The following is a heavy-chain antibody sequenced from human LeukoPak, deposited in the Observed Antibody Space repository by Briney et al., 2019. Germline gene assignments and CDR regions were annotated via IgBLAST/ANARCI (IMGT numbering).Heavy chain of an antibody. D-gene: IGHD3-22*01. J-gene: IGHJ4*02. Sequence: PSETLSLTCTVSGGSISSGSYYWSWIRQPAGKGLEWIGRIYTSGSTNYNPSLKSRVTISVDTSKNQFSLKLSSVTAADTTVYYCARRVGTNPYYYDSSGYFDYWGQGALVTVSS. CDR2: IYTSGST. V-gene: IGHV4-61*02. CDR1: GGSISSGSYY. CDR3: ARRVGTNPYYYDSSGYFDY.